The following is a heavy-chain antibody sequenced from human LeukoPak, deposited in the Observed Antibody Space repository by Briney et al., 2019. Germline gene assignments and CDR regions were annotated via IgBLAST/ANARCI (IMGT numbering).Heavy chain of an antibody. D-gene: IGHD2-2*01. J-gene: IGHJ4*02. Sequence: SETLSLTCAVYGGSFSGYYWSWIRQPPGKGLEWVGSLHFSGTPYYSPSLSSRVAVSRDTSNNQFSLTLKSVTATDTAVYFCTRGGDAHKLGNFWGPGILVTVSS. CDR3: TRGGDAHKLGNF. CDR2: LHFSGTP. V-gene: IGHV4-34*01. CDR1: GGSFSGYY.